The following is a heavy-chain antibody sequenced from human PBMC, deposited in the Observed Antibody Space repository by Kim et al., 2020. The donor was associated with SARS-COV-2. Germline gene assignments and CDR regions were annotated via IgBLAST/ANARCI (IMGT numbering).Heavy chain of an antibody. J-gene: IGHJ4*02. CDR3: ASLTRTVG. D-gene: IGHD4-17*01. CDR2: SGST. V-gene: IGHV4-39*01. Sequence: SGSTYYNPSLKSRVTISVDTSKNQCSLKLSSVTAADTAVYYCASLTRTVGWGQGTLVTVSS.